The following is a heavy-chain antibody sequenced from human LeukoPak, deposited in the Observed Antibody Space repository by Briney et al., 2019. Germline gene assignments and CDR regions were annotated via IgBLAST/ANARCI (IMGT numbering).Heavy chain of an antibody. CDR3: ARVRAAAGIYYFDH. CDR1: GYTFTSYG. V-gene: IGHV1-18*01. D-gene: IGHD6-13*01. J-gene: IGHJ4*02. CDR2: TSPHNGDT. Sequence: ASVKVSCKASGYTFTSYGISWVRQAPGQGLEWMGWTSPHNGDTNYAQKLQGRVTMTTDTSTSTAYMELRSLRSDDTAVYYCARVRAAAGIYYFDHWGQGTLVTVSS.